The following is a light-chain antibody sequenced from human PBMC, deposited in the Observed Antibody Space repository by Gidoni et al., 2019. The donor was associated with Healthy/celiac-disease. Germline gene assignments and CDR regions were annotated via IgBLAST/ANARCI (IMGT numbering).Light chain of an antibody. V-gene: IGKV1-39*01. CDR2: AAS. CDR1: QSISSY. CDR3: QQSYSTPAT. J-gene: IGKJ2*01. Sequence: DIQITQSPSSLSASVVDRVTISCRASQSISSYLSWYQQKPGKAPNLLIYAASSLQSGVPSRFSGSGSGTDFTLTISSLQPEDFATYYCQQSYSTPATFGQGTKLDIK.